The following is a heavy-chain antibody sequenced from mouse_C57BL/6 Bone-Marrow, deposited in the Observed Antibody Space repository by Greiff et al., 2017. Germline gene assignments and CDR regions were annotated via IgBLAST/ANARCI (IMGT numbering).Heavy chain of an antibody. V-gene: IGHV1-82*01. Sequence: QVQLQQSGPELVKPGASVKISCKASGYAFSSSWMNWGKQRPGKGLEWIGRIYPGDGDTNYNGKFKGKATLTADKSSSTAYMQLSSLTSEDSAVYFCARGLTSYYFDYWGQGTTLTVSS. D-gene: IGHD3-1*01. CDR3: ARGLTSYYFDY. CDR1: GYAFSSSW. CDR2: IYPGDGDT. J-gene: IGHJ2*01.